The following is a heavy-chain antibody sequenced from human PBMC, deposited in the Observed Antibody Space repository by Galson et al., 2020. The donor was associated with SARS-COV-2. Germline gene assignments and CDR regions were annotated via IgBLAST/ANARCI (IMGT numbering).Heavy chain of an antibody. CDR3: AALWSGMTTGRGY. D-gene: IGHD4-17*01. J-gene: IGHJ4*02. V-gene: IGHV1-58*01. CDR1: GFTFSSSA. CDR2: VVVGTENT. Sequence: SVKVSCKASGFTFSSSAVQLVRQARGQRLEWIGWVVVGTENTNYAQNFQERVTITRNMSTNTAYMELSSLRSEDMAVYYFAALWSGMTTGRGYWRQRTLVTLSS.